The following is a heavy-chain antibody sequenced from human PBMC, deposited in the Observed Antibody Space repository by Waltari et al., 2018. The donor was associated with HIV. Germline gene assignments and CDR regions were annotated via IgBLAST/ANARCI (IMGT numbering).Heavy chain of an antibody. CDR1: GYTLSELS. CDR2: LDPEEGEA. J-gene: IGHJ4*02. CDR3: TAGEPPGGY. D-gene: IGHD1-1*01. V-gene: IGHV1-24*01. Sequence: QVQLVQSGAEVKKPGAAVKVSCKVSGYTLSELSMHCVRQAAGKGFERMGGLDPEEGEAIDAKKFQGRVTMTEDTSTDTAYMDVANLKFEDTAVYYCTAGEPPGGYWGQGTLVTVSS.